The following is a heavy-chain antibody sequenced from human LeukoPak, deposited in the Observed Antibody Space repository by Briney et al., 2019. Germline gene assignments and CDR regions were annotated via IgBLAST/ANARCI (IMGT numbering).Heavy chain of an antibody. V-gene: IGHV1-18*04. CDR1: GYTFTGYY. D-gene: IGHD3-9*01. CDR3: ARDYDILTGYPSPFDY. CDR2: ISAYNGNT. Sequence: ASVKVSCKASGYTFTGYYMHWVRQAPGQGLEWMGWISAYNGNTNYAQKLQGRVTMTTDTSTSTAYMELRSLRSDDTAVYYCARDYDILTGYPSPFDYWGQGTLVTVSS. J-gene: IGHJ4*02.